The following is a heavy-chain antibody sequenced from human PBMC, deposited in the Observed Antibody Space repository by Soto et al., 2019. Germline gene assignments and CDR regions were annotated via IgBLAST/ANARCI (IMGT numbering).Heavy chain of an antibody. J-gene: IGHJ6*02. CDR3: ARVLWGAGITRTTHNLRAYYYYYGMDV. Sequence: PGGSLRLSXAASGFTFSSYAMHWVRQAPGKGLEWVAVISYDGSNKYYADSVKGRFTISRDNSKNTLYLQMNSLRAGDTAVYYCARVLWGAGITRTTHNLRAYYYYYGMDVWGQGTTVTVSS. V-gene: IGHV3-30-3*01. CDR2: ISYDGSNK. D-gene: IGHD1-7*01. CDR1: GFTFSSYA.